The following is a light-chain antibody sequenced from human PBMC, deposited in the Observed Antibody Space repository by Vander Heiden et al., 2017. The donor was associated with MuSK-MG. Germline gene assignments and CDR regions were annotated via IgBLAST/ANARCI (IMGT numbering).Light chain of an antibody. V-gene: IGKV1-39*01. J-gene: IGKJ4*01. CDR3: QRSDGTRTT. CDR2: AAS. CDR1: QSISSY. Sequence: DIQMTKSPYSLSASVGDRVTITCRASQSISSYLNWYQQKPGKAPKLLIYAASSLQSGVPSTFSGSASRTDFTLTISRLHPEDFATYYCQRSDGTRTTFGGGTKVE.